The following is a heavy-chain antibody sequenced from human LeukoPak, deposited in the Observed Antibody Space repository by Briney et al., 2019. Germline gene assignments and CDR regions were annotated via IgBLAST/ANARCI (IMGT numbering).Heavy chain of an antibody. V-gene: IGHV4-59*01. CDR3: ASYTTGIDPAFDP. D-gene: IGHD1-1*01. CDR2: IYYSGST. Sequence: SETLSLTCTVSGGSISSYYWSWIRQPPGKGLEWLGYIYYSGSTNYNPSLKSRVTISVDTSKNQFSLKLSSVTAADTAVYYCASYTTGIDPAFDPWGQGTLVTVSS. CDR1: GGSISSYY. J-gene: IGHJ5*02.